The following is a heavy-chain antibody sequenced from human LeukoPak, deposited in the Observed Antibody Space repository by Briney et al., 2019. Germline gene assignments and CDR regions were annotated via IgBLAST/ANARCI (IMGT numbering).Heavy chain of an antibody. V-gene: IGHV4-39*01. CDR1: GGSISSSTYY. D-gene: IGHD3-10*01. CDR2: IYYSGST. CDR3: ARRTPFNGSGNYEYYFDY. J-gene: IGHJ4*02. Sequence: PSETLSLTCTVSGGSISSSTYYWGWIRQPPGKGLEWIGGIYYSGSTYYNPSLKSRVTISVDTSKNQFSLKLSSVTAADTAVYYCARRTPFNGSGNYEYYFDYWGQGILVTVSS.